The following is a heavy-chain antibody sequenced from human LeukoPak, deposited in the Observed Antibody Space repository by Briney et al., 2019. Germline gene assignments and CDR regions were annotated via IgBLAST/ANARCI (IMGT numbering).Heavy chain of an antibody. CDR1: GFTFRNYY. CDR3: ATGSGYYYDH. CDR2: VHHDGSER. V-gene: IGHV3-30*02. Sequence: PGGSLRLSCAASGFTFRNYYMHWVRQAPGKGLEWVAVVHHDGSERYYADSVKGRFAISRDNSKNTLYVQMDSLRVEDTAVYYCATGSGYYYDHWGQGTLVTVSS. J-gene: IGHJ4*02. D-gene: IGHD3-22*01.